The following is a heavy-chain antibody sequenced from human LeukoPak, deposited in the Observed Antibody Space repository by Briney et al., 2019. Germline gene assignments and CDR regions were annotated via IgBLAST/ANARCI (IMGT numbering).Heavy chain of an antibody. CDR1: GGSISSYY. D-gene: IGHD6-19*01. CDR3: ARFSSQWFDP. J-gene: IGHJ5*02. V-gene: IGHV4-59*01. CDR2: IYYSGST. Sequence: PSETLSLTCTVSGGSISSYYWSWFRQPPGKGLEWIGYIYYSGSTNYNPSLKSRVTISVDTSKNQFSLKLSSVTAADTAVYYCARFSSQWFDPWGQGTLVTVSS.